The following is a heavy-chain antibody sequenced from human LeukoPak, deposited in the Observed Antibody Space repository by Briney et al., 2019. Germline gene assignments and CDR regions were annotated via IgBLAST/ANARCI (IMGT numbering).Heavy chain of an antibody. J-gene: IGHJ6*03. CDR3: ARRVLLRVRGVIQYYYYYYMDV. D-gene: IGHD3-10*01. V-gene: IGHV4-59*12. CDR1: GGSISPYY. CDR2: IYYSGST. Sequence: SETLSLTCSVSGGSISPYYWSWIRQPPGKGLEWIGYIYYSGSTNYNPSLKSRVTISVDTSKNQFSLKLSSVTAADTAVYYCARRVLLRVRGVIQYYYYYYMDVWGKGTTVTISS.